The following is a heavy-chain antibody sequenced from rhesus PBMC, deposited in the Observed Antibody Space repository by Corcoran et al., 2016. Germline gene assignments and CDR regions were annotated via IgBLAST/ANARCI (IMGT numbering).Heavy chain of an antibody. J-gene: IGHJ6*01. V-gene: IGHV3-132*02. CDR2: ISIGGAR. D-gene: IGHD4-17*01. CDR3: ARGRGNDYGLDS. Sequence: VEQLVESGGALVQPGASLRLSCAASEFTLRSYDMHWVRQAPGKGLEWVSAISIGGARYYLDSVKGRLTISRDNAKNSLYLQMNSLRAEDTAVYYCARGRGNDYGLDSWGQGVVVTVSS. CDR1: EFTLRSYD.